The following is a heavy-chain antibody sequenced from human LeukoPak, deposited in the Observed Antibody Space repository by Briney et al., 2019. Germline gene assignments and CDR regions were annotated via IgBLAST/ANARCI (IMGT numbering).Heavy chain of an antibody. CDR3: ARGRGSHSFDY. CDR2: ISYDGSNK. J-gene: IGHJ4*02. CDR1: GFTFSSYP. V-gene: IGHV3-30*04. D-gene: IGHD1-26*01. Sequence: GKSLRLSCAASGFTFSSYPIHWVRQAPGKGLEWVAVISYDGSNKYYADSVKGRFTISRDNPKNTLYLQTNSLRAEDTAVYYCARGRGSHSFDYWGQGTLVTVSS.